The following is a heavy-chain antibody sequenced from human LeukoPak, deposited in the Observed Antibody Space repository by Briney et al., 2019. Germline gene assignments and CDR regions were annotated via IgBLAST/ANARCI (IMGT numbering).Heavy chain of an antibody. V-gene: IGHV3-23*01. Sequence: PRGSLRLSCAASGFTFSSYAMSWVRQAPGKGLEWVSAISGSGGSTYYADSVKGRFTISRDNSKNTLYLQMNSLRAEDTAVYYCAKRLAAAGTRSVDYWGQGTLVTIYS. J-gene: IGHJ4*02. D-gene: IGHD6-13*01. CDR1: GFTFSSYA. CDR2: ISGSGGST. CDR3: AKRLAAAGTRSVDY.